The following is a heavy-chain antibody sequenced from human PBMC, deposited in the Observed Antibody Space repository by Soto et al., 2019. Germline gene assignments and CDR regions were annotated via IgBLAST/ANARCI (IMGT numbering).Heavy chain of an antibody. Sequence: SETLCLTWTVSGGSISSVIYYWGWIRQPPGKGLEWIGSIYYSGSTYYNPSLKSRVTISVDTSKNQFSLKLSSVTAADTAVYYCARQGGDFWSGYYIHYYYYYYMDVWGKGTTVTVSS. CDR2: IYYSGST. D-gene: IGHD3-3*01. CDR1: GGSISSVIYY. J-gene: IGHJ6*03. V-gene: IGHV4-39*01. CDR3: ARQGGDFWSGYYIHYYYYYYMDV.